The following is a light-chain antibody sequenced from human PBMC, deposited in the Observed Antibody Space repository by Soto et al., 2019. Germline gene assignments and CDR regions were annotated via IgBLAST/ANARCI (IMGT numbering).Light chain of an antibody. CDR2: EVS. CDR1: SSDVGGYNY. V-gene: IGLV2-14*01. J-gene: IGLJ1*01. Sequence: QSALTQPASVSGSPGQSITISCTGTSSDVGGYNYVSWYQQHPGKAPKLIIYEVSNRPSGVSNRFSGYKSGNTASLTISGLQAEDEADYYRNSYTSKSTAVFGTGTKLTVL. CDR3: NSYTSKSTAV.